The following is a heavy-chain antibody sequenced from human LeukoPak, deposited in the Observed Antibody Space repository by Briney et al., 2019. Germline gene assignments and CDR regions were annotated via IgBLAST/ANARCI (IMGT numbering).Heavy chain of an antibody. V-gene: IGHV1-69*04. Sequence: SVKVSCKASGGTFSSYAISWVRQAPGQGREWMGRIIPILGIANYAQKFQGRVTITADKSTSTAYMELSSLRSEDTAVYYCARGTDTVTTIGSYYYYGMDVWGQGTTVTVSS. D-gene: IGHD4-17*01. CDR3: ARGTDTVTTIGSYYYYGMDV. J-gene: IGHJ6*02. CDR1: GGTFSSYA. CDR2: IIPILGIA.